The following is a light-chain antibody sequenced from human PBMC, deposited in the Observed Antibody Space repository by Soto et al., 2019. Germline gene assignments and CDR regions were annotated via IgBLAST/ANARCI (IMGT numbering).Light chain of an antibody. CDR3: CSYAGSSTLYVV. CDR1: SSDVGSYNL. CDR2: EGS. V-gene: IGLV2-23*01. J-gene: IGLJ2*01. Sequence: QSALTQPASVSGSPGQPITISCTGTSSDVGSYNLVSWYQQHPGKAPKLMIYEGSKRPSGVSNRFSGSKSGNTASLTISGLQAEDEADYYCCSYAGSSTLYVVFGGGTKLTVL.